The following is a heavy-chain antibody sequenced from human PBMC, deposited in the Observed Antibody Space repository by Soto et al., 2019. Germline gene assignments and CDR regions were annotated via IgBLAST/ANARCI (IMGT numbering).Heavy chain of an antibody. CDR3: AREPTSGIAAARPLYGMDV. D-gene: IGHD6-13*01. J-gene: IGHJ6*02. CDR1: GGSISSGVYY. V-gene: IGHV4-31*03. Sequence: SETLSLTCTVSGGSISSGVYYWSWIRQHPGNGLEWIGYIYYSGSTYYNPSLKSRVTISVDTSKNQFSLKLSSVTAADTAVYYCAREPTSGIAAARPLYGMDVWGQGTTVTFYS. CDR2: IYYSGST.